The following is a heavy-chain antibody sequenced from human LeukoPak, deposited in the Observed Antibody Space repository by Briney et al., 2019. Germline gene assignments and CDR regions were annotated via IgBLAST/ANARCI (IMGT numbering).Heavy chain of an antibody. D-gene: IGHD2-8*02. J-gene: IGHJ4*02. CDR1: GYTFTSYG. CDR2: ISAYNGNT. CDR3: ARFSGVLVPDDY. Sequence: ASVKVSCKASGYTFTSYGISWVRQAPGQGLEWMGWISAYNGNTNYAQKLQGRITMTTDTSTSTAYMKLRSLRSDDTAAYYCARFSGVLVPDDYWGQGTLVTVSS. V-gene: IGHV1-18*01.